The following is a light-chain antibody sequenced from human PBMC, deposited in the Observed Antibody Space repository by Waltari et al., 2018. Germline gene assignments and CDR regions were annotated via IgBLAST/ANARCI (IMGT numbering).Light chain of an antibody. Sequence: QLVLTQSPSASASLGASVKLTCTLSSGHSSYAIAWHQQQPEKGPRFLMKLNSDGSHSKGDGIPDRFSGSSSGTERYLNISSLQSEDEADYYCQTWDTDIRVFGGGTELTVL. CDR1: SGHSSYA. CDR2: LNSDGSH. CDR3: QTWDTDIRV. V-gene: IGLV4-69*01. J-gene: IGLJ3*02.